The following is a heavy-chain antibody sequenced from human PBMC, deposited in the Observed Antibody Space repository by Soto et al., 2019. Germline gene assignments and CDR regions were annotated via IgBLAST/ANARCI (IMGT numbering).Heavy chain of an antibody. Sequence: ASVKVSCKASGGTFSSYAISWVRQAPGQGLEWMGGIIPIFGTANYAQKFQGRVTITADESTSTAYMELSSRRPEDTAVYYCARAIPRRSYDSSGYYYGVEDYWGQGTLVTVSS. D-gene: IGHD3-22*01. J-gene: IGHJ4*02. CDR3: ARAIPRRSYDSSGYYYGVEDY. CDR1: GGTFSSYA. V-gene: IGHV1-69*13. CDR2: IIPIFGTA.